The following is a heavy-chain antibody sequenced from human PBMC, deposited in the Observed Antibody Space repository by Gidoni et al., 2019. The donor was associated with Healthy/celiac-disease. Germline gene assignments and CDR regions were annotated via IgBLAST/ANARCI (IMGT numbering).Heavy chain of an antibody. V-gene: IGHV3-21*01. Sequence: EVPLVESGGGLVKPWWSLRLSCPASGFTFSSYGMNWVRQAPGKGLEWVSSISSSSSYRYYADSVKGRCTISRDNAKNSLDLQMNSLRAEDTAVYYCARDHNYYDSSGYPFYFDYWGQGTLVTVSS. CDR3: ARDHNYYDSSGYPFYFDY. CDR2: ISSSSSYR. D-gene: IGHD3-22*01. J-gene: IGHJ4*02. CDR1: GFTFSSYG.